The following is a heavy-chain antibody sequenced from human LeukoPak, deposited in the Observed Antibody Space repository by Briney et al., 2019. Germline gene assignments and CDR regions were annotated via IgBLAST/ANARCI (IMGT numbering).Heavy chain of an antibody. V-gene: IGHV1-2*02. D-gene: IGHD3-22*01. CDR1: GYTFTGYY. Sequence: ASVKVSCKASGYTFTGYYMHWVRQAPGQGLEWMGWINPNSGGTNYAQKFQGRVTMTRDTSISTAYMELRSLRSEDTAVYYCATMIVVVNNAFDIWGQGTMVTVSS. CDR3: ATMIVVVNNAFDI. J-gene: IGHJ3*02. CDR2: INPNSGGT.